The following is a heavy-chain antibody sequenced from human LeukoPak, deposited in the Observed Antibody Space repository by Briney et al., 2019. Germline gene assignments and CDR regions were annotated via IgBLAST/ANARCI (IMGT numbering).Heavy chain of an antibody. Sequence: PSETLSLTCAVYGGSFSGYYWSWIRQPPGKGLEWIGEINHSGSTNYNPSLKSRVTISVDTSKHQFSLKLSSVTAADTAVYYCARGRYSGSYYGNWFDPWGQGTLVTVSS. V-gene: IGHV4-34*01. CDR1: GGSFSGYY. CDR3: ARGRYSGSYYGNWFDP. CDR2: INHSGST. D-gene: IGHD1-26*01. J-gene: IGHJ5*02.